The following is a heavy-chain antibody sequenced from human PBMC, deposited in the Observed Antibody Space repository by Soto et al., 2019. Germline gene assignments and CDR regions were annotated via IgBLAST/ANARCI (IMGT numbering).Heavy chain of an antibody. CDR2: MYNNGST. Sequence: QVRLQESGPGLVKPSETLSLTCTVSGGSISSYYWSWIRQPPGKGLEWIGYMYNNGSTIYNPSLKSRFAISADTSKNQFSLKLNSVTAADTAVYYCARDLWGYCGADCYPLDVWGQGTTVTVSS. CDR1: GGSISSYY. V-gene: IGHV4-59*01. CDR3: ARDLWGYCGADCYPLDV. J-gene: IGHJ6*02. D-gene: IGHD2-21*02.